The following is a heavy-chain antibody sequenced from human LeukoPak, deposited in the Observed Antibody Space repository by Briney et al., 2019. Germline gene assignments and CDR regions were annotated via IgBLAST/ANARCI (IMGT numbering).Heavy chain of an antibody. CDR2: INPNSGGT. CDR1: GYTFTGYY. J-gene: IGHJ2*01. D-gene: IGHD4-17*01. Sequence: ASVKVSCKASGYTFTGYYMHWVRQAPGQGLEWMGWINPNSGGTNYAQKFQGRVTMTRDESISTAYMELSRLRSEDTAVYYCARDITTVTTGWYFDLWGRGTLVTVSS. V-gene: IGHV1-2*02. CDR3: ARDITTVTTGWYFDL.